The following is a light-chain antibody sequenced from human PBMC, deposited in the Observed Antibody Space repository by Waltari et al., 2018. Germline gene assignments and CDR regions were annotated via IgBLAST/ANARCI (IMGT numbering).Light chain of an antibody. V-gene: IGKV1-12*01. CDR3: QQGNSFPIT. J-gene: IGKJ3*01. Sequence: DIQMTQSPSPVSASVGDRVTITCRASQDIGNRLALYQQKPGKAPNLLIYGTSSLQTGVPSRFSGSGSGTEFTLTISSLQPEDFGTYYCQQGNSFPITFGPGTKVEIK. CDR1: QDIGNR. CDR2: GTS.